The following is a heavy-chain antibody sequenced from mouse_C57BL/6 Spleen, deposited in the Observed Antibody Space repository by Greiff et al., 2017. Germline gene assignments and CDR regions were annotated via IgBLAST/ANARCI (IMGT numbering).Heavy chain of an antibody. CDR1: GYAFSSYW. CDR2: IYPGDGDT. CDR3: ARREDYDYDVWFAY. Sequence: QVQLQQSGAELVKPGASVKISCKASGYAFSSYWMNWVKQRPGKGLEWIGQIYPGDGDTNYNGKFKGKATLTADKSSSTAYMQLSSLTSEDSAVYVCARREDYDYDVWFAYWGQGTLVTVSA. J-gene: IGHJ3*01. D-gene: IGHD2-4*01. V-gene: IGHV1-80*01.